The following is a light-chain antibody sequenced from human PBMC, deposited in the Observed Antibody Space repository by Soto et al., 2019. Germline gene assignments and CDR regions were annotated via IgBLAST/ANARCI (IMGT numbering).Light chain of an antibody. CDR2: GAS. Sequence: EIVLTQSPGTLSLSPGERATLSCRASQSVSSSYLAWYQQKPGQAPRLLIYGASSRATGIPDKFSGSASGTDFTLTTSRLEPEDFAVYYCQQYGKTFGQGTKVEIK. CDR3: QQYGKT. CDR1: QSVSSSY. J-gene: IGKJ1*01. V-gene: IGKV3-20*01.